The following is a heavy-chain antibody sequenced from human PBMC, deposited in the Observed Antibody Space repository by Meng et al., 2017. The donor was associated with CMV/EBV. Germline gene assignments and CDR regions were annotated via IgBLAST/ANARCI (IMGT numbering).Heavy chain of an antibody. V-gene: IGHV4-34*01. J-gene: IGHJ4*02. CDR1: AGSFSGYS. CDR3: ARGAPGY. Sequence: TWSLTCAVYAGSFSGYSWTWIRQSPAKGLEWIRNIKDTGTTNYTPSLKSRVSILVDTSKNQVSLKLKSVTGADTAIYYCARGAPGYWGQGTLVTVSS. CDR2: IKDTGTT.